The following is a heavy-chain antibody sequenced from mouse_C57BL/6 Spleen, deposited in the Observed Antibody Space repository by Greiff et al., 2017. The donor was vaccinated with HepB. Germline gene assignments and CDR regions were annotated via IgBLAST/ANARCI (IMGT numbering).Heavy chain of an antibody. CDR2: IDPSDSYT. D-gene: IGHD1-1*01. V-gene: IGHV1-50*01. J-gene: IGHJ2*01. CDR3: AEGRSFDY. Sequence: QVQLQQSGAELVKPGASVKLSCKASGYTFTSYWMQWVKQRPGQGLEWIGEIDPSDSYTNYNQKFKGKATLTVDTSSSTAYMQLSSLTSEDSAVYYCAEGRSFDYWGQGTTLTVSS. CDR1: GYTFTSYW.